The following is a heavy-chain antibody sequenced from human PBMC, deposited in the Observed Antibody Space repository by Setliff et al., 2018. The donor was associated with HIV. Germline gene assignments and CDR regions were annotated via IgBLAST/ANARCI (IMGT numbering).Heavy chain of an antibody. J-gene: IGHJ3*02. Sequence: SETLSLTCTVSAASIRSHYWSWIRQSPGKGLEWIGNFYYTGSTDYNPSFKSRVTISLDKSNNQISLNLSSATAADTAVYYCARYKCINFACVGFDIWGQGTVVTVSS. V-gene: IGHV4-59*11. CDR3: ARYKCINFACVGFDI. CDR2: FYYTGST. D-gene: IGHD3-9*01. CDR1: AASIRSHY.